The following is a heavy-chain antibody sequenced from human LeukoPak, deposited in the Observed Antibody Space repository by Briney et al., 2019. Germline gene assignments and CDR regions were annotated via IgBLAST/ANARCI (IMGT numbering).Heavy chain of an antibody. D-gene: IGHD1-1*01. J-gene: IGHJ4*02. CDR1: GFTFSSYA. Sequence: GGSLRLSCAASGFTFSSYAMNWVRQAPGKGLEWVSYISGSSSTIYYADSVKGRFTISRDNAKKTLYLQMNSLRAEDTAVYYCARASNWNDADFEYWGQGTLVTVSS. V-gene: IGHV3-48*04. CDR3: ARASNWNDADFEY. CDR2: ISGSSSTI.